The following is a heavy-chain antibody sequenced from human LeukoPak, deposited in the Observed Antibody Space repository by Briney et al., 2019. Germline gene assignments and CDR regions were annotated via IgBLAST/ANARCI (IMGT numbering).Heavy chain of an antibody. CDR3: ARGSKAAPGTFDY. Sequence: SETLSLTCTVSGGSISSYYWSWIRQPPGKGLEWIGYIYYTGSTDYNPSLKSRVAISIDTSKNQFSLKLSSVTAADTAVYYCARGSKAAPGTFDYWGQGTLVTVSS. D-gene: IGHD6-13*01. CDR1: GGSISSYY. CDR2: IYYTGST. J-gene: IGHJ4*02. V-gene: IGHV4-59*01.